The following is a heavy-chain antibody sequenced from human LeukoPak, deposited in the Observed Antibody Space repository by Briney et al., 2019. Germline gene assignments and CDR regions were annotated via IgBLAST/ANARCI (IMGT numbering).Heavy chain of an antibody. CDR1: GFTFRSYS. D-gene: IGHD3-10*01. CDR2: ISSSSSYI. CDR3: AKDLSLYYYGSGSAFGFDY. V-gene: IGHV3-21*01. Sequence: GGSLRLSCAASGFTFRSYSMNWVRQAPGKGLEWVSSISSSSSYIYYADSVKGRFTISRDNSKNTLYLQMNSLRAEDTAVYYCAKDLSLYYYGSGSAFGFDYWGQGTLVTVSS. J-gene: IGHJ4*02.